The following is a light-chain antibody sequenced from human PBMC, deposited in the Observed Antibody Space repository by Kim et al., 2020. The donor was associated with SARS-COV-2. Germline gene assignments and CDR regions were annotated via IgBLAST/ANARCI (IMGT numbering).Light chain of an antibody. CDR1: QAVGCNH. CDR2: GSC. V-gene: IGKV3-20*01. CDR3: QEFSSSPTFT. Sequence: PGERAPLTCLATQAVGCNHFARFQQKPGQAPRPLIFGSCHRATCIPDLFGGSGAWTDFTSAIARLEPEDFAGYYCQEFSSSPTFTFGQGTKLEIK. J-gene: IGKJ2*01.